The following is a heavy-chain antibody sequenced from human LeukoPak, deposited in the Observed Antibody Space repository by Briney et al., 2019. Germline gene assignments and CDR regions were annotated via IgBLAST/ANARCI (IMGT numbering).Heavy chain of an antibody. V-gene: IGHV3-21*01. J-gene: IGHJ4*02. Sequence: GGSLRLPCAASGFTFSSYSMNWVRQAPGKGLEWVSSISSSSGYIYYADSVKGRFTISRDNAKNSLYLQMNSLRAEDTAVYYCARGHSSSWSDYWGQGTLVTVSS. CDR2: ISSSSGYI. CDR3: ARGHSSSWSDY. CDR1: GFTFSSYS. D-gene: IGHD6-13*01.